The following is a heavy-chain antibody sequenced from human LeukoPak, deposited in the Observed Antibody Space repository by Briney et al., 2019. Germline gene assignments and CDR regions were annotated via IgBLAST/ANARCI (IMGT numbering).Heavy chain of an antibody. Sequence: PGRSLRLSCAASGFNFSNYAMHWVRQAPGKGLEWVALISYDGNNKYYADFVKGRLTISRDNSKNTLYLQMNSLRAEDTAVYNRGRGNYYDTSGPFCYSGQGTLATVSS. V-gene: IGHV3-30*04. CDR2: ISYDGNNK. J-gene: IGHJ4*02. CDR3: GRGNYYDTSGPFCY. CDR1: GFNFSNYA. D-gene: IGHD3-22*01.